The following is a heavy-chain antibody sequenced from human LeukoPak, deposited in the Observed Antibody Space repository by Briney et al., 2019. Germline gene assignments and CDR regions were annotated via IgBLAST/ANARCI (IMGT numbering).Heavy chain of an antibody. CDR3: ARLVSIAAAGSRAFDI. CDR2: IYYSGST. J-gene: IGHJ3*02. CDR1: GGSISSSSYY. V-gene: IGHV4-39*01. D-gene: IGHD6-13*01. Sequence: PSETLSLTCIVSGGSISSSSYYWGWIRQPPGKGLEWIGNIYYSGSTYYNPSLRSRVTISVDTSKNQFSLKLSSVTAADTAVYYCARLVSIAAAGSRAFDIWGQGTMVTVSS.